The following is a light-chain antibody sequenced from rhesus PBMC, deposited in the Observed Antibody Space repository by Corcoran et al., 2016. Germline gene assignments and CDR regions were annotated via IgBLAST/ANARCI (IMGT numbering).Light chain of an antibody. CDR3: QQSSNLLT. CDR1: QSVGSY. Sequence: ETVVTQSPATLALSPGERATLSCRASQSVGSYLAWYQQKPGQAPRLLIYGASSRATGIPERFKGSGSGADFTLTISSLEPEDVGIYYCQQSSNLLTFGGGTKVEIK. CDR2: GAS. V-gene: IGKV3-24*04. J-gene: IGKJ4*01.